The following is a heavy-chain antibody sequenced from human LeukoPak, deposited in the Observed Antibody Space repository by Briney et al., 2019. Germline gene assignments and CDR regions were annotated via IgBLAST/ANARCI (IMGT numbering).Heavy chain of an antibody. CDR3: ARSPHNSAWYEKWFDP. J-gene: IGHJ5*02. D-gene: IGHD6-19*01. Sequence: SETLSLTCTVSGGSISTYYWNWMRQPPGKGLEGIGYLDNSGSTNYNPSLKSRLTISVDMSKNQLSLKLSSVTAADTAVYYCARSPHNSAWYEKWFDPWGQGTLVTVSS. CDR2: LDNSGST. CDR1: GGSISTYY. V-gene: IGHV4-59*03.